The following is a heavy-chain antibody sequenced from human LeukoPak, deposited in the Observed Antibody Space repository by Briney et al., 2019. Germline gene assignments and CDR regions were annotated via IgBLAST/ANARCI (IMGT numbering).Heavy chain of an antibody. CDR3: ARDFRGGYNFWSGYYTPYYFDY. CDR2: MYYSGST. J-gene: IGHJ4*02. CDR1: GGSISSSDYY. Sequence: SETLSLTCTVSGGSISSSDYYWGWIRQPPGKGLEWIGSMYYSGSTYHNPSLKSRVTISVDTSKNRFSLKLSSVTAADTAVYYCARDFRGGYNFWSGYYTPYYFDYWGQGTLVTVTS. D-gene: IGHD3-3*01. V-gene: IGHV4-39*07.